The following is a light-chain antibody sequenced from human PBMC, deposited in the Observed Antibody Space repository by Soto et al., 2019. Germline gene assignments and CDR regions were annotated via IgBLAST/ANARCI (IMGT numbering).Light chain of an antibody. CDR1: ALPKQY. CDR2: KDR. J-gene: IGLJ2*01. CDR3: QSTDRSGSHVL. Sequence: SYELTQSSSVSVSPGQTARITCSGDALPKQYGYWYQQKPGQAPVMVIYKDRERPSGIPERFSGSSSGTTVTLTISGVRAEDEADYYCQSTDRSGSHVLFGGGTKVTVL. V-gene: IGLV3-25*03.